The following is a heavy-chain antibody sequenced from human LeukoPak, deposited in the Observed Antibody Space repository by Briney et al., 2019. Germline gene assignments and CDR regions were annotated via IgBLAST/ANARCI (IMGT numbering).Heavy chain of an antibody. CDR2: ITSSSRYI. CDR3: ARARLDSWTGYAYGPFDK. D-gene: IGHD3/OR15-3a*01. J-gene: IGHJ4*02. V-gene: IGHV3-21*01. CDR1: GFTFSSHT. Sequence: GGSLRLSCAASGFTFSSHTMNWVRQAPGRGLEWVSCITSSSRYIYYSDSVKGRFTISRDNTKNSLFLQMDSLRAEDTAIYYCARARLDSWTGYAYGPFDKWGQGTLVTVSS.